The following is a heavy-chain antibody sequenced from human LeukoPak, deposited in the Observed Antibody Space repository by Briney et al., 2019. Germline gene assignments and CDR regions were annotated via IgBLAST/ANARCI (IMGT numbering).Heavy chain of an antibody. Sequence: SETLSLTCTVSGGSISSYYWSWIRQPAGKGLEWIGRIYTSGSTNYNPSLKSRVTMSVDTSKNQFSLKLSSVTAADTAVYYCARRVVPAAKGAFDIWGQGTMVTVSS. CDR3: ARRVVPAAKGAFDI. CDR2: IYTSGST. J-gene: IGHJ3*02. CDR1: GGSISSYY. V-gene: IGHV4-4*07. D-gene: IGHD2-2*01.